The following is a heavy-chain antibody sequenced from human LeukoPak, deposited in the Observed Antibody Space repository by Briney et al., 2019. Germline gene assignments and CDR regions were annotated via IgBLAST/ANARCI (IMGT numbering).Heavy chain of an antibody. CDR3: ARDQYDTWSRRGNFDS. J-gene: IGHJ4*02. CDR2: ISGGGDTT. CDR1: GFTFSSYA. V-gene: IGHV3-23*01. Sequence: GGSLRLSCAASGFTFSSYAMSWVRLAPGKGLEWVSGISGGGDTTYYADSVKGRFTISRDNSKSTLYLQMNSLRAEDTAVFYCARDQYDTWSRRGNFDSWGQGTLVIVSS. D-gene: IGHD3-3*01.